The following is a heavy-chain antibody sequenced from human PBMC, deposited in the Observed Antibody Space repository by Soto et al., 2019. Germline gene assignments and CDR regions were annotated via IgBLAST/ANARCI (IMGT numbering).Heavy chain of an antibody. CDR3: ARSSPPRAAAGIRLSDWFDP. CDR2: IYYSGST. J-gene: IGHJ5*02. V-gene: IGHV4-39*01. D-gene: IGHD6-13*01. Sequence: QLQLQESGPGLVKPSETLSLTCTVSGGSISSSSYYWGWIRQPPGKGLEWIGSIYYSGSTYYNPSLKSRVTISVDTSKNQFSLKLSSVTAADTAVYYCARSSPPRAAAGIRLSDWFDPWGQGTLVTVSS. CDR1: GGSISSSSYY.